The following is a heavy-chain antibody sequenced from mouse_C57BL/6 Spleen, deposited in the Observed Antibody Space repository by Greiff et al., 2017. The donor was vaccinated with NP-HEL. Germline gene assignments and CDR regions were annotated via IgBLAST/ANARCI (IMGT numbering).Heavy chain of an antibody. V-gene: IGHV1-72*01. J-gene: IGHJ1*03. CDR1: GYTFTSYW. Sequence: QVQLQQPGAELVKPGASVKLSCKASGYTFTSYWMHWVKQRPGRGLEWIGRIDPNSGGTKYNEKFKSKATLTVDKPSSTAYMQLSSLTSEDSAVYDWARSNYYGSSYNWYFDVWGTGTTVTVAS. D-gene: IGHD1-1*01. CDR3: ARSNYYGSSYNWYFDV. CDR2: IDPNSGGT.